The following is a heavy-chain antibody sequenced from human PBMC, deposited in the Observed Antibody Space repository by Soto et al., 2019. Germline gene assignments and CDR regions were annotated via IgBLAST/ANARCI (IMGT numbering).Heavy chain of an antibody. CDR1: RGTFCRYS. CDR2: IIPLLRTV. J-gene: IGHJ6*02. Sequence: SGKVSCNATRGTFCRYSITWVRQAPGQRLEWMGEIIPLLRTVNYAQKFQDRVTITGDGSTSTVYMALSSLRSDDTAVYYCARDPVDLFGYMDVWGQGTTVTVSS. CDR3: ARDPVDLFGYMDV. D-gene: IGHD6-25*01. V-gene: IGHV1-69*16.